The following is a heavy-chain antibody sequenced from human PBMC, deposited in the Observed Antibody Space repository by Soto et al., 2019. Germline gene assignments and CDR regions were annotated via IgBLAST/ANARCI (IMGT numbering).Heavy chain of an antibody. V-gene: IGHV3-43*01. D-gene: IGHD3-10*01. CDR1: GFTFDDYT. J-gene: IGHJ4*02. CDR2: ISWDGGST. Sequence: EVQLVESGGVVVQPGGSLRLSCAASGFTFDDYTMHWVGQAPGKGLEWVSLISWDGGSTYYADSVKGRFTISRDNSKNSLYLQMNSLRTEDTALYYCAKDMSTRPTYGSGSYGSIDYWGQGTLVTVSS. CDR3: AKDMSTRPTYGSGSYGSIDY.